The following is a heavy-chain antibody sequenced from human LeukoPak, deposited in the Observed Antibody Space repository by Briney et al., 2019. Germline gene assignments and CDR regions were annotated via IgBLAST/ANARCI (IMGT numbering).Heavy chain of an antibody. CDR2: IYSGGST. D-gene: IGHD6-13*01. V-gene: IGHV3-53*04. Sequence: GGSLRLSCAASGFTFSSYAMSWVRQAPGKGLEWVSVIYSGGSTYYAGSVKGRFTISRHNSKNTLYLQMNSLRAEDTAVYYCAARGYSSSWYKDYWGQGTLVTVSS. J-gene: IGHJ4*02. CDR1: GFTFSSYA. CDR3: AARGYSSSWYKDY.